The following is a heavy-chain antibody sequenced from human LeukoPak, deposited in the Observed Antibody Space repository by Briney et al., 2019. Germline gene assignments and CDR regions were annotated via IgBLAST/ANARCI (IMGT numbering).Heavy chain of an antibody. D-gene: IGHD5-24*01. Sequence: PSQTLSLTCTVSGGSISSGSYYWSWIRQPAGKGLEWIGRIYTSGSTNYNPSLKSRVTISVDTSKNQFSLKLSSVTAADTAVYYCARGTKEMATIHGPDYWGQGTLVTVSS. CDR3: ARGTKEMATIHGPDY. CDR2: IYTSGST. V-gene: IGHV4-61*02. CDR1: GGSISSGSYY. J-gene: IGHJ4*02.